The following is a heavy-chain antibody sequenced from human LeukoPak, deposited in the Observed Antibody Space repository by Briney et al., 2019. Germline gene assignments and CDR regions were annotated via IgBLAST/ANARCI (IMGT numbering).Heavy chain of an antibody. D-gene: IGHD3-3*01. V-gene: IGHV4-34*01. CDR2: INHSGST. J-gene: IGHJ4*02. Sequence: KTSETLSLTCAVYGGSFSGYYWSWIRQPPGKGLEWIGEINHSGSTNYNPSLKSRVTISVDTSKNQFSLKLSSVTAADTAVYYCARVQYYDFWSGYYPYFDYWGQGTLVTVSS. CDR1: GGSFSGYY. CDR3: ARVQYYDFWSGYYPYFDY.